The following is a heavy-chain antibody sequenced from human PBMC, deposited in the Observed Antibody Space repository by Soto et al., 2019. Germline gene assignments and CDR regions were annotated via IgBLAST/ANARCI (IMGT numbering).Heavy chain of an antibody. V-gene: IGHV3-49*03. J-gene: IGHJ5*02. CDR2: IRPKTYGGTT. Sequence: PGASVRLSCTASGFTFGDYTISWLRQSPGKGLEWVGLIRPKTYGGTTEYAAAYGETTEYAASVKGRFIISRDDSKSIAYLQMNSLKTEDTAVYYCAREGYCSSSSCYGKATFAPWGQGTLVTVSS. CDR1: GFTFGDYT. CDR3: AREGYCSSSSCYGKATFAP. D-gene: IGHD2-2*01.